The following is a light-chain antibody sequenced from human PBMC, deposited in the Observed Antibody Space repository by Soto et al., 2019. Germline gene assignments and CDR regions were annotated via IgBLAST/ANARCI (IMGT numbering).Light chain of an antibody. CDR2: ENN. V-gene: IGLV1-51*01. Sequence: QSVLTQPPSVSAAPGQKVTISCSGFSSNIGNNYVSWYQQVPGTAPKLPIYENNKRPSGIPDRFSGSKSGTSATLDITGLQTGDEADYYCGTWDSSLSAGVFGGGTKLTVL. CDR3: GTWDSSLSAGV. J-gene: IGLJ2*01. CDR1: SSNIGNNY.